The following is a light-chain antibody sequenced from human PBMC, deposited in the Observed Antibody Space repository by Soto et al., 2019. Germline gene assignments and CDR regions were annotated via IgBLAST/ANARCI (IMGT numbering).Light chain of an antibody. CDR3: QQHRSYPVT. V-gene: IGKV1-5*03. CDR1: QSVSSW. CDR2: KAS. Sequence: DIQMTHSPSTLSASVGDRVIITCRASQSVSSWLAWYQHKPGKAPKLLIYKASSLESWVPSRFSGSGSGTEFTLTINSLQHDDFATYYCQQHRSYPVTFGQGTRLEIK. J-gene: IGKJ5*01.